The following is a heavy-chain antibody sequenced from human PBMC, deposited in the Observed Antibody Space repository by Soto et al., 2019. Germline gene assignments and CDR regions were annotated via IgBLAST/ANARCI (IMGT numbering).Heavy chain of an antibody. CDR2: IIPVLHVP. CDR1: GDTFSSYT. V-gene: IGHV1-69*02. Sequence: SVKVSCKASGDTFSSYTVNWVRQAPGQGLEWMGRIIPVLHVPHYTQNFQGRLTITADQSTSTAYMELSNLRSDDTAVYYCERGIAAAAARGMDVWGQGTTVTVSS. J-gene: IGHJ6*02. CDR3: ERGIAAAAARGMDV. D-gene: IGHD6-13*01.